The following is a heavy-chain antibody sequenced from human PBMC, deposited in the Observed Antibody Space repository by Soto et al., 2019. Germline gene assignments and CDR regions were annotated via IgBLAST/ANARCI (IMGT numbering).Heavy chain of an antibody. J-gene: IGHJ4*02. Sequence: EVQLLESGGGLVQPGGSLRLSCAASGFTFSSYAMSWVRQAPGKGLEWVSAISGSGGSTYYADSVKGRFTISRDNSKNTLYLQMNSLRAEDTAVYYCAKEDPIFGVVINPDYYFAYWGQGTLVTVSS. CDR3: AKEDPIFGVVINPDYYFAY. CDR1: GFTFSSYA. V-gene: IGHV3-23*01. CDR2: ISGSGGST. D-gene: IGHD3-3*01.